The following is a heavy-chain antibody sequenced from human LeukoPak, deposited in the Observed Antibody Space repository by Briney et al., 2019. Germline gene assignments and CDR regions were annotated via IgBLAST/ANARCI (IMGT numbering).Heavy chain of an antibody. CDR3: ARGGTYCGSGSYYPLMY. Sequence: SETLSLTCAVYGGSFSGYYWSWIRQPPGKGLEWIRELNHSGSTNYNPSLKSRVTISVDTSKNQLSLKLTSVTAADTAVYYCARGGTYCGSGSYYPLMYWGQGTLVTVSS. V-gene: IGHV4-34*01. D-gene: IGHD3-10*01. J-gene: IGHJ4*02. CDR1: GGSFSGYY. CDR2: LNHSGST.